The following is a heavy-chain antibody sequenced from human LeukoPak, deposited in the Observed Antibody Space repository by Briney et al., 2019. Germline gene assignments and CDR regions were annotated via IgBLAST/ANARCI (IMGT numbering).Heavy chain of an antibody. V-gene: IGHV6-1*01. CDR1: GDSVSRNTAG. D-gene: IGHD6-13*01. CDR2: TYYRSKWYD. Sequence: SQTLSLTCAISGDSVSRNTAGWNWIRQSPSRGLEWLGRTYYRSKWYDDYAVSVKSRITINPDTSKNQFSLQLNSVTPEDTAVYFCARVYSSSWYFDYWGQGTLVTVSS. J-gene: IGHJ4*02. CDR3: ARVYSSSWYFDY.